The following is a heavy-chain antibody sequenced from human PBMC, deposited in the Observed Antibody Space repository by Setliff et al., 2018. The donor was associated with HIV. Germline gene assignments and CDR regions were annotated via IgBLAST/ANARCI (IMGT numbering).Heavy chain of an antibody. CDR1: GFTFSSYW. D-gene: IGHD6-13*01. CDR3: ARDGKAAAGSFDY. V-gene: IGHV3-74*01. CDR2: INSDGSST. J-gene: IGHJ4*02. Sequence: GESLKLSCAASGFTFSSYWMHWVRQAPGKGLVWVSRINSDGSSTSYADSVKGRFTISRDNAKNTLYLQMNSLRAEDTAVYYCARDGKAAAGSFDYWGQGTLVTVSS.